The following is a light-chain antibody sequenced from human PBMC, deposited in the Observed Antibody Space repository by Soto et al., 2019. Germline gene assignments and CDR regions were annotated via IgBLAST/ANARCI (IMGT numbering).Light chain of an antibody. CDR1: SRDVGGYNY. CDR3: SSYISSSTVVV. J-gene: IGLJ2*01. V-gene: IGLV2-14*01. Sequence: QSALTQPASVSGSPGQSITISCTGTSRDVGGYNYVSWHQQHPGKPPKVIITEDSNRPSGVANRCSGCKAGNTASLTISGLQAEDEADDYCSSYISSSTVVVFGGGTKVTVL. CDR2: EDS.